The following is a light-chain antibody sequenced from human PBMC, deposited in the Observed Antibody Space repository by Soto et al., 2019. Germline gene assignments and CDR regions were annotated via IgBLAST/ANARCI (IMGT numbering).Light chain of an antibody. CDR1: SSDVGNYNY. CDR2: EVG. CDR3: SSYTTASTLI. Sequence: QSALTQPASVSGSPGQSITISCTGTSSDVGNYNYVSWYQQHPGKAPKLMIYEVGNRPSGISNRFSGSKSGNTASLTISGLQAEDEADYYCSSYTTASTLIFGGGTKVTVL. J-gene: IGLJ2*01. V-gene: IGLV2-14*01.